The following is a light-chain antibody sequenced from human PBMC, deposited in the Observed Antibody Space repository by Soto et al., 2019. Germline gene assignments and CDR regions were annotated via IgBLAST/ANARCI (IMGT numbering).Light chain of an antibody. V-gene: IGLV2-8*01. CDR1: GSDVGGYNY. CDR3: SSYAGSNLGV. CDR2: EVS. J-gene: IGLJ3*02. Sequence: QSALTQPPSASGSPGQSVTISCTGTGSDVGGYNYVSWYQQHPGKAPKLMIYEVSKRPSGVPDRFSGSKSGNTASLTVSGLQAEDEVDYYCSSYAGSNLGVFGGGTKLTVL.